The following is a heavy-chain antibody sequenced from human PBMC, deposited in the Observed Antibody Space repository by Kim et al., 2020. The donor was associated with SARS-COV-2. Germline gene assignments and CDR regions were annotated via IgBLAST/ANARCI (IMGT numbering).Heavy chain of an antibody. V-gene: IGHV1-69*13. Sequence: SVKVSCKASGGTFSSYAISWVRQAPGQGLEWMGGIIPIFGTANYAQKFQGRVTITADESTSTAYMELSSLRSEDTAVYYCARAGSIYCSSTSCYGSYNFDYWGQGTLVTVSS. J-gene: IGHJ4*02. D-gene: IGHD2-2*01. CDR3: ARAGSIYCSSTSCYGSYNFDY. CDR2: IIPIFGTA. CDR1: GGTFSSYA.